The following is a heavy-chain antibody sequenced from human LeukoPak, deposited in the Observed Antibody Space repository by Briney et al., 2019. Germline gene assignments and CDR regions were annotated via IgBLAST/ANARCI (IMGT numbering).Heavy chain of an antibody. J-gene: IGHJ4*02. CDR2: IYYSGST. D-gene: IGHD4-17*01. Sequence: SETLSLTCTVPGGSISSSSYYWGWIRQPPGKGLEWIGSIYYSGSTYYNPSLKSRVTISVDTSKNQFSLKLSSVTAADTAVYYCARVEDYGDYFDYWGQGTLVTVSS. CDR3: ARVEDYGDYFDY. V-gene: IGHV4-39*07. CDR1: GGSISSSSYY.